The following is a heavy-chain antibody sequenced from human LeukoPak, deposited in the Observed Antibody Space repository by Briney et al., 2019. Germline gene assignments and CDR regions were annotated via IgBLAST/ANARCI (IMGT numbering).Heavy chain of an antibody. CDR1: GGTFSSYA. CDR2: INTNTGNP. V-gene: IGHV7-4-1*02. CDR3: ARGNRGYSYGYPKGDY. D-gene: IGHD5-18*01. J-gene: IGHJ4*02. Sequence: ASVKVSCKASGGTFSSYAISWVRQAPGQGLEWMGWINTNTGNPTYAQGFTGRFVFSLDTSVSTAYLQISSLKAEDTAVYYCARGNRGYSYGYPKGDYWGQGTLVTVSS.